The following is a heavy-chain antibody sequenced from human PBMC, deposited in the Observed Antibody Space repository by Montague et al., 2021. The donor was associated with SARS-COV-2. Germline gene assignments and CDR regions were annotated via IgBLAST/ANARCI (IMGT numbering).Heavy chain of an antibody. D-gene: IGHD3-22*01. CDR2: ISPDSRYI. CDR3: ARTVGDYSDISGYLNAGY. CDR1: GFTFNRYA. V-gene: IGHV3-21*01. J-gene: IGHJ4*02. Sequence: SLRLSCAASGFTFNRYAMNWVRQAPGKGLEWVSSISPDSRYINYADSLKGRFTISRDNAKSSLFLQLSSLRAEDTAVYYCARTVGDYSDISGYLNAGYWGQGTLVTVSS.